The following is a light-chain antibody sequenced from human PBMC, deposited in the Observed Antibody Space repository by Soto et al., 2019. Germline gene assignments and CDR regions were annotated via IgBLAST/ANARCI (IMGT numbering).Light chain of an antibody. CDR3: QSYDSSLSVVV. CDR2: GKS. CDR1: SSNIGAGYD. Sequence: QSALTQPPSVSGAPGQRVTISCTGSSSNIGAGYDVHWYQQLPGTAPKLLIYGKSNWPSGVPDRFSGSKSGTSASLAITGLQAEDEADYYCQSYDSSLSVVVFGGGTKLTVL. J-gene: IGLJ2*01. V-gene: IGLV1-40*01.